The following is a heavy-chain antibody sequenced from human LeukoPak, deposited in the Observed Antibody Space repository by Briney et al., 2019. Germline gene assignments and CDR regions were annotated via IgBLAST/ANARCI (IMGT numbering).Heavy chain of an antibody. CDR2: INPNSGGT. V-gene: IGHV1-2*02. J-gene: IGHJ3*02. D-gene: IGHD3-3*01. Sequence: EASVKVSCKASGYTFTGYYMHWVRHAPGQGLEWMGWINPNSGGTNYAQKFQGRVTMTRDTSISTAYMELSRLRSDDTAVYYCARWSPGYDAFDIWGQGTMVTVSS. CDR3: ARWSPGYDAFDI. CDR1: GYTFTGYY.